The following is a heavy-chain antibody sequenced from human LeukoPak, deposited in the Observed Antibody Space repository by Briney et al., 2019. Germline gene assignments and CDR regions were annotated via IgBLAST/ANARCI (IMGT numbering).Heavy chain of an antibody. CDR2: ISSSSSYI. J-gene: IGHJ4*02. D-gene: IGHD6-19*01. CDR3: AKDGGSGWVDY. Sequence: GGSLRLSCAASGFTFSSYSMNWVRQAPGKGLEWVSSISSSSSYIYYADSVKGRFTFSRDNAKNSLYLQMNSLRAEDTAVYYCAKDGGSGWVDYWGQGTLVTVSS. V-gene: IGHV3-21*01. CDR1: GFTFSSYS.